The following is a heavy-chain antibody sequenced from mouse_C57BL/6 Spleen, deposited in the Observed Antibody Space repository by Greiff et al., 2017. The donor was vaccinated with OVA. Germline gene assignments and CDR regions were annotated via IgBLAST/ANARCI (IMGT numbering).Heavy chain of an antibody. V-gene: IGHV5-6*01. CDR3: ARHAGYDGYRYYCDY. CDR1: GFTFSSYG. D-gene: IGHD2-3*01. Sequence: EVKLMESGGDLVKPGGSLKLSCAASGFTFSSYGMSWVRQTPDKRLEWVATISSGGSYTYYPDSVKGRFTISRDNAKNTLYLQMSSLKSEDTAMYYCARHAGYDGYRYYCDYWGQGTTLTVSS. J-gene: IGHJ2*01. CDR2: ISSGGSYT.